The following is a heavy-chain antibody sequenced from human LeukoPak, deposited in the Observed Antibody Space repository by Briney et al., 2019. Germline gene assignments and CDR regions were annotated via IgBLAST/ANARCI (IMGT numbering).Heavy chain of an antibody. Sequence: GGSLRLSCAASGFTFSSYAMSWVRQAPGKGLEWVSAISGSGGSTYYADSVKGRFTISRDNSKNTLYLQMNSLRAEDTAVYYCAKTYYDILTGYPIFGYWGQGTLVTVSS. V-gene: IGHV3-23*01. CDR3: AKTYYDILTGYPIFGY. J-gene: IGHJ4*02. CDR2: ISGSGGST. CDR1: GFTFSSYA. D-gene: IGHD3-9*01.